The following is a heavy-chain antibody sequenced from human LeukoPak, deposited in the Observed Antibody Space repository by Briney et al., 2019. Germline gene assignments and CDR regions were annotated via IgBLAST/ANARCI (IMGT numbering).Heavy chain of an antibody. CDR1: GYTFTSYD. CDR3: ARDRRVGALNWFDP. Sequence: ASVKVSCKASGYTFTSYDINWVRQATGQGLEWMGWMNPNSGNTGYAQKFQGRVTMTRNTSISTAYMELRSLRSDDTAVYYCARDRRVGALNWFDPWGQGTLVTVSS. D-gene: IGHD1-26*01. CDR2: MNPNSGNT. V-gene: IGHV1-8*01. J-gene: IGHJ5*02.